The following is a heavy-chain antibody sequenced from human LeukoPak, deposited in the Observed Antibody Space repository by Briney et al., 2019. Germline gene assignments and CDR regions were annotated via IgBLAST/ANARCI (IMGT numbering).Heavy chain of an antibody. CDR3: ARGPEMATTLDY. J-gene: IGHJ4*02. V-gene: IGHV1-18*01. D-gene: IGHD5-24*01. CDR2: INTYNGNT. Sequence: ASVKVSCKASEYIFTGYGISWVRQAPGQGLEWMGWINTYNGNTYYEQNFQGRVTMTTDTSTSTAYMDLSSLRSEDTAVYYCARGPEMATTLDYWGQGTLVTVSS. CDR1: EYIFTGYG.